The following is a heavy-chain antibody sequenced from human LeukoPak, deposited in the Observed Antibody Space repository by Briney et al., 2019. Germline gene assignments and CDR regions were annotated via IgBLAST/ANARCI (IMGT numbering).Heavy chain of an antibody. D-gene: IGHD3-22*01. Sequence: VASVKVSCKASGYTFTGYYMHWVRQAPGQGLEWMGWINPNSGGTNYAQKFQGRVTTTRDTSISTAYMELNRLRSDDTAVYYCARGSYDSSDFEYFHHWGQGTLVTVSS. J-gene: IGHJ1*01. CDR3: ARGSYDSSDFEYFHH. CDR1: GYTFTGYY. V-gene: IGHV1-2*02. CDR2: INPNSGGT.